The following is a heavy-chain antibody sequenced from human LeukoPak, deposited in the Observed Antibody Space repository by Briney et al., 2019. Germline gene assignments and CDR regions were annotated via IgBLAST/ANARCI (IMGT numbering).Heavy chain of an antibody. CDR2: INSDGSTT. D-gene: IGHD6-13*01. CDR1: GFTVRDYW. V-gene: IGHV3-74*01. J-gene: IGHJ4*02. CDR3: TNIAAAGIGY. Sequence: GGSLRLSCAASGFTVRDYWMHWVRQAPGKGLVWVSRINSDGSTTSYADSVKGRFTISRDNAKNTLYLQMNSLRADDTAVYYCTNIAAAGIGYWGQGTLVTVSS.